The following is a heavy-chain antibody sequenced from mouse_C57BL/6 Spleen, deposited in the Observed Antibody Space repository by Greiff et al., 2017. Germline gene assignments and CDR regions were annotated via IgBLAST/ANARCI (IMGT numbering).Heavy chain of an antibody. D-gene: IGHD2-3*01. J-gene: IGHJ4*01. CDR1: GFSLTSYG. CDR3: AKRRDGFYAMDY. V-gene: IGHV2-9*01. Sequence: QVQLKESGPGLVAPSQSLSITCTASGFSLTSYGVDWVSQPPGQGLEWLGGICGGGSTNYYSALMSRLSISKNNSKTQVILKMNRLQTDDTAMYYCAKRRDGFYAMDYWGQGTSVTVSS. CDR2: ICGGGST.